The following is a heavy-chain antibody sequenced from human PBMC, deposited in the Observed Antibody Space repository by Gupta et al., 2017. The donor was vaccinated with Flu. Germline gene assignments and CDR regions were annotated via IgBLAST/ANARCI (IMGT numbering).Heavy chain of an antibody. CDR2: ISSSSSYI. CDR3: ARDQSVVVADHYNWFDP. D-gene: IGHD2-15*01. J-gene: IGHJ5*02. Sequence: EVQLVESGGGLVKPGGSLRLSCAASGFTFSSYSMNWVRQAPGKGLEWVSSISSSSSYIYYADSVKGRFTISRDNAKNSLYLQMNSLRAEDTAVYYCARDQSVVVADHYNWFDPWGQGTLVTVSS. V-gene: IGHV3-21*01. CDR1: GFTFSSYS.